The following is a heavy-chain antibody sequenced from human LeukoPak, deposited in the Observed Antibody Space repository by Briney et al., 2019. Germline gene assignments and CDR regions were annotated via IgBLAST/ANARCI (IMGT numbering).Heavy chain of an antibody. CDR3: ASSGGGSYEDWFDP. CDR1: GGTFSNYA. D-gene: IGHD1-26*01. Sequence: ASVNVSCKASGGTFSNYAINWVRQAPGQGLEWMGGIIPIFGTANYAQKFQGRVTMTRDTSTSTVYMELSSLRSEDTAVYYCASSGGGSYEDWFDPWGQGTLVTVSS. J-gene: IGHJ5*02. CDR2: IIPIFGTA. V-gene: IGHV1-69*05.